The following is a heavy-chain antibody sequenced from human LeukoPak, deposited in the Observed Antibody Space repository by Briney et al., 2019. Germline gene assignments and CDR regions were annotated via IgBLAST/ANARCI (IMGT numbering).Heavy chain of an antibody. J-gene: IGHJ5*02. D-gene: IGHD1-1*01. CDR1: GFTFSTYE. Sequence: PGGSLRLSCAASGFTFSTYEMNWVRQAPGKGLEWVSYINRSGDTMYYADSVKGRFTISRDNAKNSLYLQMNSLRDEDTAVYYCARGAIAGRGDNWFWFDPWGQGTLVTVSS. CDR2: INRSGDTM. CDR3: ARGAIAGRGDNWFWFDP. V-gene: IGHV3-48*03.